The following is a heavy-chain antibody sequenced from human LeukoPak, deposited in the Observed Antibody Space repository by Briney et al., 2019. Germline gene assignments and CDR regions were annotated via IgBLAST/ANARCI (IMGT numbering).Heavy chain of an antibody. CDR3: ARALIVVVPAAMSPYYYGMDV. CDR2: IIPIFGTA. V-gene: IGHV1-69*06. D-gene: IGHD2-2*01. Sequence: SVKVSCKASGGTFSSYAISWVRQAPGQGLEWMGGIIPIFGTADYAQKFQGRVTITADKSTSTAYMELSSLRSEDTAVYYCARALIVVVPAAMSPYYYGMDVWGKGTTVTVSS. CDR1: GGTFSSYA. J-gene: IGHJ6*04.